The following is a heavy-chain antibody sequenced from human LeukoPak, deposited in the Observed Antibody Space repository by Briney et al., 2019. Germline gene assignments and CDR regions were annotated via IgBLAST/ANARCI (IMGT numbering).Heavy chain of an antibody. CDR1: GYTFTGYY. V-gene: IGHV1-2*02. J-gene: IGHJ6*02. CDR3: ARDRVLLWFGEGAYGMDV. Sequence: GASVKVSCKASGYTFTGYYMHWVRQAPGQGLEWMGWINPNSGGTNYAQKFQGRVTMTRDTSISTAYMELSRLRSDDTAVYYCARDRVLLWFGEGAYGMDVWGQGTTATVSS. CDR2: INPNSGGT. D-gene: IGHD3-10*01.